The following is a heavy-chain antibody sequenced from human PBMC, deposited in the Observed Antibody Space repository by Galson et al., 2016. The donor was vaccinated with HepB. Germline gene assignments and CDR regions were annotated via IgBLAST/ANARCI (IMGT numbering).Heavy chain of an antibody. CDR1: GFTFSRYA. J-gene: IGHJ5*02. V-gene: IGHV3-30*04. CDR3: ARDHKEVTVEKYIHNRFDP. D-gene: IGHD2-21*02. CDR2: VTYDGTNA. Sequence: SLRLSCAASGFTFSRYAMHWVRQAPGKEPEWVALVTYDGTNAYYTDAVQGRFTISRDNSKNMVYLQMDSLRTEDTAIYYCARDHKEVTVEKYIHNRFDPWGQGTLVTVSS.